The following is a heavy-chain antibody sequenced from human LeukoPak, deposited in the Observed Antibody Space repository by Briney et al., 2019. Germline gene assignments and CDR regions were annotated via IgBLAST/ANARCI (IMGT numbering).Heavy chain of an antibody. CDR2: IIPIFGTA. Sequence: ASVKVSCKASGGTFSSYAISWVRQAPGQGLEWMGGIIPIFGTANYAQKFQGRVTITADESTSTAYMGLSSLRSEDTAVYYCARDAVPAAIRHYYYYMDVWGKGTTVTVSS. V-gene: IGHV1-69*13. J-gene: IGHJ6*03. D-gene: IGHD2-2*02. CDR1: GGTFSSYA. CDR3: ARDAVPAAIRHYYYYMDV.